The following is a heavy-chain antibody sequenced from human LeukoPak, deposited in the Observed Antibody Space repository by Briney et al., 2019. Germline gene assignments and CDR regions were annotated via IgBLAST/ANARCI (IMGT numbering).Heavy chain of an antibody. CDR3: ARGGSGYPSWYFDL. V-gene: IGHV3-21*01. J-gene: IGHJ2*01. CDR1: GFTFSSYS. D-gene: IGHD3-22*01. CDR2: ISSSSSYI. Sequence: GGSLRLSCAASGFTFSSYSMNWVRQAPGKGLEWVSSISSSSSYIYYADSVKGRFTISRDNAKNSLYLQMNSLRAEDTAVYYCARGGSGYPSWYFDLWGRGTLVTVSS.